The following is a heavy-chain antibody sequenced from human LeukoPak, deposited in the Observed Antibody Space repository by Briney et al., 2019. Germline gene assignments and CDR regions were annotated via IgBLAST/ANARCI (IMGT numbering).Heavy chain of an antibody. CDR3: AREGPVAGNFDY. V-gene: IGHV3-30-3*01. D-gene: IGHD6-19*01. CDR2: ISYHGSNK. Sequence: PGGSLRLSCAASGFTFITCAIHWVRQAPGKGLEWVAVISYHGSNKDYADSVKGRFTISRDNSKNTLYLEMNSLRAEDTAVYYCAREGPVAGNFDYWGQGTLVTVSS. CDR1: GFTFITCA. J-gene: IGHJ4*02.